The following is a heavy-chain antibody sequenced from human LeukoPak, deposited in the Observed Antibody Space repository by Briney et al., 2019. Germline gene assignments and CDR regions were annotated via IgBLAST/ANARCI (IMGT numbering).Heavy chain of an antibody. V-gene: IGHV1-69*13. Sequence: SVKVSCKASGGTFSRYAISWMRQAPGQGLDWMGGIIPIFGTANYAQKFQGRVTITADESTSTAYMELSSLRSEDTAVYYCARGYYDFWSGYTSDAFDIWGQGTMVTVSS. CDR2: IIPIFGTA. CDR1: GGTFSRYA. CDR3: ARGYYDFWSGYTSDAFDI. J-gene: IGHJ3*02. D-gene: IGHD3-3*01.